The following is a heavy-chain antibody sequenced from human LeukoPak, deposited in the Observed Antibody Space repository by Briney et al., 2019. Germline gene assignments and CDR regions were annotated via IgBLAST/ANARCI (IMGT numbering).Heavy chain of an antibody. CDR1: GASVNSGSYY. Sequence: SETLSLTCTVSGASVNSGSYYWTWLRQPPGTGLEWIGSVSYSGSTNYNPSLKSRGTISVDTSKNQISLKLSSVTAADTAVYYCTRVVLGTTRGVDYWGQGTLVTVSS. V-gene: IGHV4-61*01. CDR2: VSYSGST. CDR3: TRVVLGTTRGVDY. J-gene: IGHJ4*02. D-gene: IGHD7-27*01.